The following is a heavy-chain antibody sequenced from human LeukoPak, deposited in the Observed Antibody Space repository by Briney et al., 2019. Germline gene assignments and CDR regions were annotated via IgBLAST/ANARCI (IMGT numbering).Heavy chain of an antibody. V-gene: IGHV3-30*02. CDR1: GFTFSSYD. D-gene: IGHD3-22*01. Sequence: GGSLRLSCAVSGFTFSSYDMHWVRQAPGKGLEWVAFIRYDGSNKYYADSVKGRFTISRDNSKNTLYLQMNSLRAEDTAVYYCANARYYYDSSGYYSHYWGQGTLVTVSS. CDR2: IRYDGSNK. CDR3: ANARYYYDSSGYYSHY. J-gene: IGHJ4*02.